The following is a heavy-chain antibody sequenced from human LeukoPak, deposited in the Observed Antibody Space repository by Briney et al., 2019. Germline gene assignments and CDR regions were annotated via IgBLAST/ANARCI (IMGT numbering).Heavy chain of an antibody. CDR2: ISAYNGNT. CDR3: ARVAGSGSYDYYFDY. V-gene: IGHV1-18*01. Sequence: GASVKVSCKASGYTFTSYGISWVRQAPGQGLEWMGWISAYNGNTNYAQKLQGRVTMTTDTSTSTAYMELRSLRSDDTAVYYCARVAGSGSYDYYFDYWGQGTLVTVSS. D-gene: IGHD3-10*01. J-gene: IGHJ4*02. CDR1: GYTFTSYG.